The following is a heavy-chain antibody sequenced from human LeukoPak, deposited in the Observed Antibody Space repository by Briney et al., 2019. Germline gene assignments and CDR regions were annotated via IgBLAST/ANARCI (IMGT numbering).Heavy chain of an antibody. V-gene: IGHV1-18*01. CDR1: GYTFTSYG. CDR2: ISAYNGNT. Sequence: ASVKVSCKASGYTFTSYGISWVRQAPGQGLERMGWISAYNGNTNYAQKLQGRVTMTTDTSTSTAYMELRNLRSDDTAVYYCARDPPRIVVVVAATNYYGMDVWGQGTTVTVSS. CDR3: ARDPPRIVVVVAATNYYGMDV. D-gene: IGHD2-15*01. J-gene: IGHJ6*02.